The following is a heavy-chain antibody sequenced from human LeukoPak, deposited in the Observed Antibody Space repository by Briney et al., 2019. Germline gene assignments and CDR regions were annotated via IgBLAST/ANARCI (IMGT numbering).Heavy chain of an antibody. J-gene: IGHJ4*02. D-gene: IGHD4-23*01. V-gene: IGHV4-34*01. CDR2: INHRGST. CDR3: ARLPPQQVTFDY. CDR1: GGSISGYY. Sequence: PSETLSLTCTVSGGSISGYYWSWIRQPPGEGLEWIGEINHRGSTNYNPSLKSRVTMSVDTSKNQFSLKLNSVTAADTAVYYCARLPPQQVTFDYWGQGTLVTVSS.